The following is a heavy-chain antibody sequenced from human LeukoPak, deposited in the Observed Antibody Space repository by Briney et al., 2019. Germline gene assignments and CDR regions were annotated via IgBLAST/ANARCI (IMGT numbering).Heavy chain of an antibody. CDR1: GFTLSNYA. CDR3: AKDVSENYNVWGSYRSDY. CDR2: LTGSGDRP. V-gene: IGHV3-23*01. D-gene: IGHD3-16*02. Sequence: PGGSLRLSFAAYGFTLSNYAMTGVPRAPGKGLEGVQPLTGSGDRPYYADSVKGRFTVSRDNSRNTLYLQMNSLTVEDTALYYCAKDVSENYNVWGSYRSDYWGQGTLVTVSS. J-gene: IGHJ4*02.